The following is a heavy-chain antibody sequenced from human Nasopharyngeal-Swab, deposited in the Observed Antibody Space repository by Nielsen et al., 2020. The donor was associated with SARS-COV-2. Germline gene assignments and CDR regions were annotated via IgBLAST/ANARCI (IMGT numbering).Heavy chain of an antibody. J-gene: IGHJ3*02. CDR3: ARDQSNVDAFDI. V-gene: IGHV3-30-3*01. Sequence: VRQPPGTGLAWVAVISYDGSNKYYADSVKGRFTISRDNSKNTLYLQMNSLRAEDTAVYYCARDQSNVDAFDIWGQGTMVTVSS. CDR2: ISYDGSNK.